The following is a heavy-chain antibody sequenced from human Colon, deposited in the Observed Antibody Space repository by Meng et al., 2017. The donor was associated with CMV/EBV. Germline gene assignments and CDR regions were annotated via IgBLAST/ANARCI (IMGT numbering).Heavy chain of an antibody. CDR1: GASVTSDNNY. J-gene: IGHJ4*02. CDR3: SRGNTALWDNDY. CDR2: VYYSGST. Sequence: GSLRLSCTVSGASVTSDNNYWSWIRQPPGKGLEWIGYVYYSGSTNYNPFFKSRATISVDTSKNQFSLRLTSVTAADTAVYYCSRGNTALWDNDYWGEGTLVTVSS. D-gene: IGHD3-10*01. V-gene: IGHV4-61*01.